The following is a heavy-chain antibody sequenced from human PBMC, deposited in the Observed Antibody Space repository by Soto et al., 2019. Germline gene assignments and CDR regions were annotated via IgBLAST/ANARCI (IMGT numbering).Heavy chain of an antibody. CDR2: ISAYNGNT. Sequence: QVQLVQSGAEVKKPGASVKVSCKASGYTFTSYGISWVRQAPGQGLEWMGWISAYNGNTNYAQKLQGRVTMTTDTSTSTAYMELRSLRSDDTAVYYCARDEAAAGHYYYYGMDVWGQGTTVTVSS. V-gene: IGHV1-18*04. J-gene: IGHJ6*02. CDR3: ARDEAAAGHYYYYGMDV. D-gene: IGHD6-13*01. CDR1: GYTFTSYG.